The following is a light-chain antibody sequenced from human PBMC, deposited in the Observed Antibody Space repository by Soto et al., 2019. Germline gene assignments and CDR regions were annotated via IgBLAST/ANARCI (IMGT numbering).Light chain of an antibody. CDR2: EVS. CDR1: SSDDGDYNY. CDR3: SSYTSSNTLV. Sequence: QSALTQPASVSGSPGQSITISCTGTSSDDGDYNYVSWYQQHPGKAPKLMIYEVSNRPSGISNRFSGSKSGNTASLTISGLQAEDEADYYCSSYTSSNTLVLGTGTKVTVL. V-gene: IGLV2-14*01. J-gene: IGLJ1*01.